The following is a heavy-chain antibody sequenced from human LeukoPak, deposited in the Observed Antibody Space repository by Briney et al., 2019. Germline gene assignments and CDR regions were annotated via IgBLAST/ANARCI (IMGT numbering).Heavy chain of an antibody. J-gene: IGHJ4*02. CDR1: GFAFSTYA. CDR3: AKGLFYPYYFDS. Sequence: GGSLRLSCAASGFAFSTYAMGWVRRAPEKWLEWVSVITGSASSTKYADSVTGRFTISRDNSMNTLYLQMKSLSAEDTAVYYCAKGLFYPYYFDSWGQGTLVTVSS. CDR2: ITGSASST. V-gene: IGHV3-23*01. D-gene: IGHD3-9*01.